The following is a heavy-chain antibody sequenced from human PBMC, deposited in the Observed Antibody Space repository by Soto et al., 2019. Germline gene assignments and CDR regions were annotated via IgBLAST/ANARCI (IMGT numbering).Heavy chain of an antibody. Sequence: SETLSLTCTVSGASISSGRSYWSWIRQHPGKGLEWIGYMFYSGSTYYHPSPKSRVNISADTSKNQFSLRLTSVTPADTAVYYCARDNGYGHFDSWGQGTLVTVSS. D-gene: IGHD5-12*01. J-gene: IGHJ4*02. CDR1: GASISSGRSY. CDR3: ARDNGYGHFDS. CDR2: MFYSGST. V-gene: IGHV4-31*03.